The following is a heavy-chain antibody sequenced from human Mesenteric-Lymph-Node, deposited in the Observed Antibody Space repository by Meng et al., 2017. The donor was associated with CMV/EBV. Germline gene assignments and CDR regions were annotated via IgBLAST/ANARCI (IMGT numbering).Heavy chain of an antibody. D-gene: IGHD3-3*01. V-gene: IGHV3-21*01. CDR3: ARGVGTYDFWSGYSQYYDMDV. CDR2: ISSSDNYM. CDR1: GFTFSIYS. Sequence: GGSLRLSCAASGFTFSIYSMNWVRQAPGKGLEWVSSISSSDNYMFYADSVRGRFTISRDNAKDSLYLQMNSLRVEDTAVYYCARGVGTYDFWSGYSQYYDMDVWGQGTTVTVSS. J-gene: IGHJ6*02.